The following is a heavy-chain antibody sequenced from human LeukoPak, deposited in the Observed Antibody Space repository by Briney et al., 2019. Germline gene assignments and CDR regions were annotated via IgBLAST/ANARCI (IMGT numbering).Heavy chain of an antibody. J-gene: IGHJ4*02. CDR1: GFTLSNYG. CDR3: AKSGRNWAYLEY. D-gene: IGHD7-27*01. V-gene: IGHV3-33*06. CDR2: ICYDGTNK. Sequence: GRSLRLSCAVSGFTLSNYGMHWVRQAPGRGLEWVAVICYDGTNKYYADSVRGRFTISRDSSKNTLYLQMNSLRAEDTAVYYCAKSGRNWAYLEYWGQGTLVTVSS.